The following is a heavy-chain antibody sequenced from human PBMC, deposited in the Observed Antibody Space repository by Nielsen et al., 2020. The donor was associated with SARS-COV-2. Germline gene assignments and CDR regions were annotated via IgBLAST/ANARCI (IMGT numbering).Heavy chain of an antibody. J-gene: IGHJ4*02. CDR1: GGSISSGGYY. CDR2: IYYSGST. D-gene: IGHD6-13*01. V-gene: IGHV4-31*03. CDR3: AGSYSSSWYSTTLYYFDY. Sequence: SETLSLTCTVSGGSISSGGYYWTWIRQHPGKGLECIGYIYYSGSTYYNPSLKSRVTISVDTSKNQFSLKLSSVTAADTAVYYCAGSYSSSWYSTTLYYFDYWGQGTLVTVSS.